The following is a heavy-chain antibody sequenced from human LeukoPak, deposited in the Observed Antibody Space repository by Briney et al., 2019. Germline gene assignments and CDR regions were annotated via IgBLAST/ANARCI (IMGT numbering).Heavy chain of an antibody. CDR2: ISGSGGST. D-gene: IGHD3-3*01. V-gene: IGHV3-23*01. CDR3: AKYDEYYDNRAPYGMDV. CDR1: GFTFASYG. Sequence: PGGSLRLSCAASGFTFASYGMQWVRQAPGKGLEWVSAISGSGGSTYYADSVKGRFTISRDNSKNTLYLQMNSLRAEDTAVYYCAKYDEYYDNRAPYGMDVWGQGTTVTVSS. J-gene: IGHJ6*02.